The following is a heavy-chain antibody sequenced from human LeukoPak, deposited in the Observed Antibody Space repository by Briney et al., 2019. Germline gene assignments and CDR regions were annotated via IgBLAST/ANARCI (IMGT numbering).Heavy chain of an antibody. CDR3: ARAPLGGGPIDAFDI. J-gene: IGHJ3*02. CDR1: GGSISSGSYY. Sequence: PSETLSLTXTVSGGSISSGSYYSSWIRQPAGKGLQWIGRIYTSGSTNYNPSLKSRVTISVDTSKNQFSLKLSSVTAADTAVYYCARAPLGGGPIDAFDIWGQGTMVTVSS. CDR2: IYTSGST. V-gene: IGHV4-61*02. D-gene: IGHD1-26*01.